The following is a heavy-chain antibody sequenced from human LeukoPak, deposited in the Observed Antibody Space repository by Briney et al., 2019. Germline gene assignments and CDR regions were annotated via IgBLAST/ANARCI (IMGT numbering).Heavy chain of an antibody. CDR1: GGSISSGGYY. V-gene: IGHV4-31*03. J-gene: IGHJ4*02. D-gene: IGHD2-2*01. CDR2: IYYSGST. Sequence: SETLPLTCTVSGGSISSGGYYWSWIRQHPGKGLEWIGYIYYSGSTYYNPSLKSRVTISVDTSKNQFSLKLGSVTAADTAVYYCARAGIVVVPAAKGDYFDYWGQGTLVTVSS. CDR3: ARAGIVVVPAAKGDYFDY.